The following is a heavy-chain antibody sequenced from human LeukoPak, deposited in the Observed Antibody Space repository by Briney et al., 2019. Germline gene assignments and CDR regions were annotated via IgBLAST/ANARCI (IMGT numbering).Heavy chain of an antibody. Sequence: SETLSLTCAVYGGSFSGYYWSWIRQPPGKGLEWIGEIDHSGSTNYNPSLESRVTISVDTSKNQFSLKLSSVTAADTAVYYCARDLIAAPVLGALDIWGQGTKVTVSS. D-gene: IGHD6-6*01. J-gene: IGHJ3*02. V-gene: IGHV4-34*01. CDR3: ARDLIAAPVLGALDI. CDR1: GGSFSGYY. CDR2: IDHSGST.